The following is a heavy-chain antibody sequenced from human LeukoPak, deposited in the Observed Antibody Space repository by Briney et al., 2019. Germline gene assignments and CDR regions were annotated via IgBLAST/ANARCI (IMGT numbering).Heavy chain of an antibody. CDR1: GYTFTGYY. Sequence: ASVKVSCKASGYTFTGYYMHWVRQAPGQGLEWMGWINPNSGGTNYAQKFQGRVTMTRDTSISTAYMELSRLRSDDTAVYYCARVRYLEWPDNWFDPWGQGTLVTVSS. CDR3: ARVRYLEWPDNWFDP. D-gene: IGHD3-3*01. J-gene: IGHJ5*02. V-gene: IGHV1-2*02. CDR2: INPNSGGT.